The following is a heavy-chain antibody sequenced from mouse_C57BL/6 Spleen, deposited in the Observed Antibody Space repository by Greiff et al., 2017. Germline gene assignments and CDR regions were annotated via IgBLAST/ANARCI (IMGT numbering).Heavy chain of an antibody. CDR2: ISSGSSTI. D-gene: IGHD1-1*01. V-gene: IGHV5-17*01. J-gene: IGHJ1*03. CDR3: ARGDGSSPLYFDV. CDR1: GFTFSDYG. Sequence: VQLQQSGGGLVKPGGSLKLSCAASGFTFSDYGMHWVRQAPEKGLEWVAYISSGSSTIYYADTVKGRFTISRDNAKNTLFLQMTSLRSEDTAMYYCARGDGSSPLYFDVWGTGTTVTVSS.